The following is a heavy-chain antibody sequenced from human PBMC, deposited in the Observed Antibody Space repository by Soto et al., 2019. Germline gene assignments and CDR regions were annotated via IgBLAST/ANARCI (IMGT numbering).Heavy chain of an antibody. CDR2: ISGSGGST. D-gene: IGHD3-22*01. CDR1: GFTFSSYA. Sequence: GGSLRLSCAASGFTFSSYAMSWVRQAPGKGLEWVSAISGSGGSTYYADSVKGRFTISRDNSKNTLYLQMNSLRAEDTAVYYCAKDLGYDSSGYPYYFDYWGQGTLVTVSS. J-gene: IGHJ4*02. CDR3: AKDLGYDSSGYPYYFDY. V-gene: IGHV3-23*01.